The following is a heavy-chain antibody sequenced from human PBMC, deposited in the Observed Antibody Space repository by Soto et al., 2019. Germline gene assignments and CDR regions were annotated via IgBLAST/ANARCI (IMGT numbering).Heavy chain of an antibody. CDR2: ISSISSYI. Sequence: GGSLRLSCAASGFTFSSYSMNWVRQAPGKGLEWVSSISSISSYIYYADSVKGRFTISRDNAKNSLYLQMNSLRAEDTAVYYCARDLLGGYAWEYWGQGTLVTVSS. J-gene: IGHJ4*02. CDR1: GFTFSSYS. CDR3: ARDLLGGYAWEY. D-gene: IGHD5-12*01. V-gene: IGHV3-21*01.